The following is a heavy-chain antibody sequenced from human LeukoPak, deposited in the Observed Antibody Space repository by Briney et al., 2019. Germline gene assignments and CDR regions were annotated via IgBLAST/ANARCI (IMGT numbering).Heavy chain of an antibody. CDR2: IYHSGST. J-gene: IGHJ4*02. D-gene: IGHD1-26*01. Sequence: NPSETLSLTCAVSGYSISSGYYWGWIRQPPGQGLEWIGSIYHSGSTYYNPSLKSRVTISVDTSKNQFSLRLSSVTAAYTAVYYCARHRDSGSYVDYWGQGTLVTVSS. CDR1: GYSISSGYY. V-gene: IGHV4-38-2*01. CDR3: ARHRDSGSYVDY.